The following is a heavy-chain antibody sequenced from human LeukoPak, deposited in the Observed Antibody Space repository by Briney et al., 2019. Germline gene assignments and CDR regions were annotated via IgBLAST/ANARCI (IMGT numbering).Heavy chain of an antibody. J-gene: IGHJ4*02. Sequence: GGSLRLSCAASGFTLSSYSMHWVRQAPGKGLEFVSAISRNGRNTYYANSVKGRFTISRDISKNTLYLQMGSLRPEDMAVYYCARDLGYYYDSSGPGGFGYWGQGTLVTVSS. CDR1: GFTLSSYS. CDR2: ISRNGRNT. V-gene: IGHV3-64*01. CDR3: ARDLGYYYDSSGPGGFGY. D-gene: IGHD3-22*01.